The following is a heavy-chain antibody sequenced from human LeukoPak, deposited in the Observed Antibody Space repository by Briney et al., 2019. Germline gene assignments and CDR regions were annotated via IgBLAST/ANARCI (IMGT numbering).Heavy chain of an antibody. CDR3: VRGSRDGYGVFDP. V-gene: IGHV3-66*01. CDR2: IYSGGST. D-gene: IGHD5-24*01. Sequence: GGSLRLSCAASGFTFNTYEMNWVRQAPGKGLEWVSVIYSGGSTYYADCVKGRFTIYRENSKNTLYLQMNSQRAEDTSVYYCVRGSRDGYGVFDPWGQGTLVTVSS. J-gene: IGHJ5*02. CDR1: GFTFNTYE.